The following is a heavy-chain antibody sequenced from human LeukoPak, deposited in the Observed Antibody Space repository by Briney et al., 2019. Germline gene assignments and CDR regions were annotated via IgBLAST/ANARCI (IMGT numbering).Heavy chain of an antibody. Sequence: SETLSLTCTASGGSISSYSWSWIRQPAGKGLEWIGRIYTSGSTNYNPSLKSRVTMSVDTSKNQFSLKLSSVTAADTAVYYCASSDLEWGFGEFPFDYWGQGTLVTVSS. CDR2: IYTSGST. J-gene: IGHJ4*02. V-gene: IGHV4-4*07. CDR3: ASSDLEWGFGEFPFDY. CDR1: GGSISSYS. D-gene: IGHD3-10*01.